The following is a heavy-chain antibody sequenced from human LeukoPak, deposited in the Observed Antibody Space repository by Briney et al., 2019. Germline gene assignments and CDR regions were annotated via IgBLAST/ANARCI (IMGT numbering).Heavy chain of an antibody. CDR1: GFTPTTYW. Sequence: RGSRRLSCEPSGFTPTTYWMSWVRQAPGKGREWVANIKQDGSEKYYVGSVKGRFTISRDNAKNSLYLQMNSLRAEDTAVYYCARVRGSYCLDYWGQGTLVTVSS. CDR3: ARVRGSYCLDY. V-gene: IGHV3-7*01. D-gene: IGHD3-16*01. J-gene: IGHJ4*02. CDR2: IKQDGSEK.